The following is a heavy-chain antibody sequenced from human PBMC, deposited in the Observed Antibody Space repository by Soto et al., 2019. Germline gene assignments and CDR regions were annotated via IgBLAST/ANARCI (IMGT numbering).Heavy chain of an antibody. J-gene: IGHJ6*02. CDR3: ARTNRQRVLFDYYYYGMDV. V-gene: IGHV4-34*01. CDR1: GGSFSAYY. CDR2: IDHSGST. Sequence: SETLSLTCAVYGGSFSAYYWAWIRQSPGKGLEWIGEIDHSGSTNFNPSLKSRVIISVDTSKNQFSLKLTSVTAADTAVYYCARTNRQRVLFDYYYYGMDVWGQGATVTVSS. D-gene: IGHD2-8*01.